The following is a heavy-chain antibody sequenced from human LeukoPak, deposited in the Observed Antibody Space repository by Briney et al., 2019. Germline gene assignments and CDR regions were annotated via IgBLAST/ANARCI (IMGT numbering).Heavy chain of an antibody. J-gene: IGHJ4*02. D-gene: IGHD6-19*01. CDR3: AKELLAGTVDY. CDR1: GFTFSSYG. V-gene: IGHV3-30*18. Sequence: GGSLRLSCAASGFTFSSYGMHWVRQAPGKGLEWVAAISYDGSNKYYADSVKGRFTISRDNSKNTLYLQMNSLRAEDTAVYYCAKELLAGTVDYWGQGTLVTVSS. CDR2: ISYDGSNK.